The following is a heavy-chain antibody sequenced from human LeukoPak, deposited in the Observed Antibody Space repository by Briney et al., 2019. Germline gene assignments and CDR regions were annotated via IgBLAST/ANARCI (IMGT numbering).Heavy chain of an antibody. D-gene: IGHD3-10*01. CDR2: ISSSSSTI. Sequence: GGSLRLSCAASGFTFSSYGMHWVRQAPGKGLEWVSYISSSSSTIYYADSVKGRFTISRDNAKNSLYLQMNSLRAEDTAVYYCARVPYYYGSGRSDYWGQGTLVTVSS. J-gene: IGHJ4*02. CDR1: GFTFSSYG. V-gene: IGHV3-48*04. CDR3: ARVPYYYGSGRSDY.